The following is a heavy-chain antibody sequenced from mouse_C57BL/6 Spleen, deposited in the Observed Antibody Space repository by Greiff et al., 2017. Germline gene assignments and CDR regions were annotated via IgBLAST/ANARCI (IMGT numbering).Heavy chain of an antibody. CDR2: IYPSDSET. CDR3: AIGGTYAFDY. J-gene: IGHJ2*01. V-gene: IGHV1-61*01. Sequence: QVQLQQPGAELVRPGSSVKLSCKASGYTFTSYWMDWVKQRPGQGLEWIGNIYPSDSETHYNQKFKDKATLTVDKSSSTAYMQLSSLTSEDSAVYYCAIGGTYAFDYWGQGTTLTVSS. CDR1: GYTFTSYW. D-gene: IGHD2-12*01.